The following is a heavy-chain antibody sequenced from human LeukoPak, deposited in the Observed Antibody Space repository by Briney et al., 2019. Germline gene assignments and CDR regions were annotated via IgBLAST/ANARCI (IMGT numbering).Heavy chain of an antibody. CDR2: IYHTGST. CDR3: ASRKLGNDY. J-gene: IGHJ4*02. CDR1: GGSVSDYY. Sequence: SETLSLTCTISGGSVSDYYWSWIRQSPAKGLEWIGYIYHTGSTSYSPSLKSRVTISADPSQNQFSLKLSSVTAADTAVYYCASRKLGNDYWGQGTLVTVSS. D-gene: IGHD7-27*01. V-gene: IGHV4-59*02.